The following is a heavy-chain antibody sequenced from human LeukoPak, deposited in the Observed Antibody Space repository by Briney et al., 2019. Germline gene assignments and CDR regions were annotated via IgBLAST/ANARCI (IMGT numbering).Heavy chain of an antibody. V-gene: IGHV3-73*01. Sequence: GGSLRLSCAASGFTFSGSAMHWVRQASGKGLEWVGRIRSKANNYATAYTASVKGRFTVSRDDSKNTTYLQMNSLKTEDTAVYYCTSEVGYWGQGTLVTVSS. D-gene: IGHD1-26*01. CDR2: IRSKANNYAT. CDR1: GFTFSGSA. CDR3: TSEVGY. J-gene: IGHJ4*02.